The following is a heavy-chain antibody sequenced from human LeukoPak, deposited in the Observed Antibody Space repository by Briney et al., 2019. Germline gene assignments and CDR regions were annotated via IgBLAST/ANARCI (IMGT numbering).Heavy chain of an antibody. CDR3: ARVTRGGDRFDP. CDR2: INHSGST. J-gene: IGHJ5*02. D-gene: IGHD3-16*01. V-gene: IGHV4-34*01. CDR1: GGSFSGYY. Sequence: SETLSLTCAVYGGSFSGYYWSWIRQPPGKGLEWIGEINHSGSTNYNPSLKSRVTISVDTSKNQFSLKLSSVTAADTAVYYCARVTRGGDRFDPWGQGTLVTVSS.